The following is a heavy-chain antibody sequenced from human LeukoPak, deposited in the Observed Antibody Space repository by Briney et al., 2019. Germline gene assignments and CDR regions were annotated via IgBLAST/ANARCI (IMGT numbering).Heavy chain of an antibody. CDR2: ISWNSGSI. Sequence: GGSLRLSCAASGFTFDDYAMHWVRQAPGKGLEWVSGISWNSGSIGYADSVKGRFTISRDNAKNSLYLQMNSLRAEDTALYYCAKDSWRCSSTSCYTGGDAFDIWGQGTMVTVSS. CDR1: GFTFDDYA. V-gene: IGHV3-9*01. J-gene: IGHJ3*02. CDR3: AKDSWRCSSTSCYTGGDAFDI. D-gene: IGHD2-2*02.